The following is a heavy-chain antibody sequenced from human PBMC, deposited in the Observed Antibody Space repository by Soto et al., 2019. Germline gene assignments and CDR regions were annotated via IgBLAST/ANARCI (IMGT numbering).Heavy chain of an antibody. J-gene: IGHJ4*02. CDR1: GFTFSSYA. CDR2: ISGSGGST. D-gene: IGHD6-6*01. V-gene: IGHV3-23*01. Sequence: GGSLRLSCAASGFTFSSYAMSWVRQAPGKGLEWVSAISGSGGSTYYADSVKGRFTISRDNSKNTLYLQMNSLRAEDTAVYYCAKDLFPYSSSSAFDYWGQGTLVTVSS. CDR3: AKDLFPYSSSSAFDY.